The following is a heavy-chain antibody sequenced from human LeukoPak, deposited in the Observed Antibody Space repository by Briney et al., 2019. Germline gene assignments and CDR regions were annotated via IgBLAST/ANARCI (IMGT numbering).Heavy chain of an antibody. D-gene: IGHD2-2*01. CDR2: IKPNNGGT. CDR1: GYTSTGYY. CDR3: ARARGDIVVVPAAIWFDP. V-gene: IGHV1-2*02. J-gene: IGHJ5*02. Sequence: ASVKVSCKASGYTSTGYYMHWVRQAPGQGLEWMGWIKPNNGGTHYAQKFQGRVTMTRDTSISTAYMELSRLRSDDTAVYYCARARGDIVVVPAAIWFDPWGQGTLVTVSS.